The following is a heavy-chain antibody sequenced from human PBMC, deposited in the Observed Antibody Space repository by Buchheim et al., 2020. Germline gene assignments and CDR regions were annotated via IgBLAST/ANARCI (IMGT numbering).Heavy chain of an antibody. CDR3: ARDEVVRQPRGYYYGMDV. V-gene: IGHV3-30-3*01. Sequence: VQLVESGGGLAQPGRSLRLSCAASGFTFSSYAMHWVRQAPGKGLEWVAVISYDGSNKYYADSVKGRFTISRDNSKNTLYLQMNSLRAEDTAVYYCARDEVVRQPRGYYYGMDVWGQGTT. CDR2: ISYDGSNK. J-gene: IGHJ6*02. CDR1: GFTFSSYA. D-gene: IGHD3-10*01.